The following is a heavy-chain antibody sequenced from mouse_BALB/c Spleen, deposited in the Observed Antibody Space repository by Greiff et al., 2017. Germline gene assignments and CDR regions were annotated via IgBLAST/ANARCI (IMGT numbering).Heavy chain of an antibody. Sequence: EVKVVESGGGLVQPGGSRKLSCAASGFTFSSFGMHWVRQAPEKGLEWVAYISSGSSTIYYADTVKGRFTISRDNPKNTLFLQMTSLRSEDTAMYYCARTYYRKGAMDYWGQGTSVTVSS. CDR3: ARTYYRKGAMDY. CDR2: ISSGSSTI. CDR1: GFTFSSFG. V-gene: IGHV5-17*02. D-gene: IGHD2-14*01. J-gene: IGHJ4*01.